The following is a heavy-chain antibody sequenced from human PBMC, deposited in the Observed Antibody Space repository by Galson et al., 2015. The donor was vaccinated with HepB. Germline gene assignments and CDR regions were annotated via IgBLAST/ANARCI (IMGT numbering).Heavy chain of an antibody. CDR2: ISGSGGST. Sequence: SLRLSCAASGSTFSSYAMSWVRQAPGKGLEWVSAISGSGGSTYYADSVKGRFTISRDNSKNTLYLQMNSLRAEDTAVYYCAKDLAYCGGDCYSAGAFDIWGQGTMVTVSS. J-gene: IGHJ3*02. CDR1: GSTFSSYA. V-gene: IGHV3-23*01. D-gene: IGHD2-21*01. CDR3: AKDLAYCGGDCYSAGAFDI.